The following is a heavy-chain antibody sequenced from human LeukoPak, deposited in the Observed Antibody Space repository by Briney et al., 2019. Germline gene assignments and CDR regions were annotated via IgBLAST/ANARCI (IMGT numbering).Heavy chain of an antibody. CDR1: GFTFDDYA. CDR3: AKDKGLVPYYFDY. V-gene: IGHV3-9*01. J-gene: IGHJ4*02. D-gene: IGHD6-19*01. CDR2: ISWNSGSI. Sequence: GGSLRLSCAASGFTFDDYAMHWVRQAPGKGLEWVSGISWNSGSIGYADSVKGRFTISRDNAKNSLYLQMNSLRAEDTALYYCAKDKGLVPYYFDYWGQGTLVTVSS.